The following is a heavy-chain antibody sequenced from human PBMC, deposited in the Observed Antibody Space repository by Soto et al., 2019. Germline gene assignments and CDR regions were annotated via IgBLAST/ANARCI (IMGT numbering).Heavy chain of an antibody. CDR1: GFRFSDHY. J-gene: IGHJ4*02. D-gene: IGHD3-10*01. CDR2: ISGGGTTM. Sequence: LTLSCAASGFRFSDHYRTWIRQPPGKGLEWVSKISGGGTTMYYADSVKGRFTVSRDNAKNSLYLQMNSLRAEDTAVYDCAGDPYYYGSAFWGQGALVTVSS. V-gene: IGHV3-11*01. CDR3: AGDPYYYGSAF.